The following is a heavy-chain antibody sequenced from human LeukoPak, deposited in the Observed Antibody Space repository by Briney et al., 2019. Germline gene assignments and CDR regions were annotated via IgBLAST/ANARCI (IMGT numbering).Heavy chain of an antibody. D-gene: IGHD2-15*01. J-gene: IGHJ4*02. CDR2: IYYSGST. CDR3: ARTGIIGYCSGGSCPFNY. Sequence: SETLSLTCTVSGGSISSYYWSWIRQPPGKGLEWIGYIYYSGSTNYNPSLKSRVTISVDTSKKNQFSLKLSSVTAADTAVYYCARTGIIGYCSGGSCPFNYWGQGTLVTVSS. V-gene: IGHV4-59*01. CDR1: GGSISSYY.